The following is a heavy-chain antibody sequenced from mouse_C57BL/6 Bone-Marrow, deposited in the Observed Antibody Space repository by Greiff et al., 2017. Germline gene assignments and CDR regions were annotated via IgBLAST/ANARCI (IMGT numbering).Heavy chain of an antibody. CDR2: IDPSDSYT. V-gene: IGHV1-69*01. CDR3: ARIYYSNHCWYFDV. J-gene: IGHJ1*03. D-gene: IGHD2-5*01. Sequence: VQLQQPGAELVMPGASVKLSCKASGYTFTSYWMHWVKQRPGQGLEWIGEIDPSDSYTNYNQNFKGKSTLTVDKSSSTAYMQLSSLTSEDSEVYYCARIYYSNHCWYFDVWGTGTTVTVSS. CDR1: GYTFTSYW.